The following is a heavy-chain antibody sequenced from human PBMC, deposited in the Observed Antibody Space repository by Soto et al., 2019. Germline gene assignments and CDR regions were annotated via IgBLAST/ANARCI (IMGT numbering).Heavy chain of an antibody. CDR1: GGSISSDSYY. Sequence: PSETLSLTCTVSGGSISSDSYYWGWIRQSPEKGLEWIASISYSGSTYYNPTLKSRLIISVDTSKSQFSLKLSSVTAADTAVYYCARAPQVRFLEWLYYYGMDVWGQGTTVTVSS. CDR2: ISYSGST. V-gene: IGHV4-39*07. CDR3: ARAPQVRFLEWLYYYGMDV. J-gene: IGHJ6*02. D-gene: IGHD3-3*01.